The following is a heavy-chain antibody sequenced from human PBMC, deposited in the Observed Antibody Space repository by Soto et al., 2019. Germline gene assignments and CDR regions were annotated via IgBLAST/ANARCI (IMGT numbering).Heavy chain of an antibody. D-gene: IGHD6-6*01. Sequence: GGSLRLSCAASGFTFSSYAMHWVRQAPGKGLEWVAVISYDGSNKYYADSVKGRFTISRDNSKNTLYLQMNSLRAEDTAVYYCARDEEVRPQYSSCRITCGYFDYWGQGTLVTVSS. CDR3: ARDEEVRPQYSSCRITCGYFDY. V-gene: IGHV3-30-3*01. CDR1: GFTFSSYA. J-gene: IGHJ4*02. CDR2: ISYDGSNK.